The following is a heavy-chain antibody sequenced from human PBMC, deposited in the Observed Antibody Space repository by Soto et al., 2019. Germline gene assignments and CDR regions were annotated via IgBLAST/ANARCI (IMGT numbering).Heavy chain of an antibody. D-gene: IGHD3-3*01. J-gene: IGHJ5*02. V-gene: IGHV3-23*01. CDR3: AKNPHYDFWSDSPNWFDP. Sequence: EVQLLDSGGGLVQPGGSLGLSCAPSGFTFSSFAMGWVRQPPGKGLEGVSSIRGDGDNTYYADSVKGRFTISRDTSKNTLYLQMYSLRGEDTAVYYCAKNPHYDFWSDSPNWFDPWGQGTLVTVSS. CDR1: GFTFSSFA. CDR2: IRGDGDNT.